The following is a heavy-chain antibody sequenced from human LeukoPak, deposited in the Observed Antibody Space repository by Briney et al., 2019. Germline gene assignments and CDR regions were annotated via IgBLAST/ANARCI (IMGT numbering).Heavy chain of an antibody. CDR3: ARHPSVVGGSGVAENWFDP. V-gene: IGHV4-4*09. J-gene: IGHJ5*02. Sequence: SETLSLTCTVSGGSISSYYWSWIRQPPGKGLEWIGYIYTSGSTNYNPSLKSRVTISVDTSKNQFSLKLSSVTAADTAVYYCARHPSVVGGSGVAENWFDPWGQGTLATVSS. CDR1: GGSISSYY. CDR2: IYTSGST. D-gene: IGHD2-15*01.